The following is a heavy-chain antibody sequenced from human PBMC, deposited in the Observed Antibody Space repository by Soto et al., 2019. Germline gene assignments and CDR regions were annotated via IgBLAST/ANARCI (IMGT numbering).Heavy chain of an antibody. CDR3: ENGGSGELDY. J-gene: IGHJ4*02. V-gene: IGHV3-30*18. CDR1: GFTFSSYG. D-gene: IGHD3-10*01. Sequence: QVQLVESGGGVVQPGRSLRLSCAASGFTFSSYGMHWVRQAPGKGLEWVAVISYDGSNKYYADSVKGRFTISRDNSKNTLYLQMNSLRAEDTAVYYCENGGSGELDYWGQGTLVTVSS. CDR2: ISYDGSNK.